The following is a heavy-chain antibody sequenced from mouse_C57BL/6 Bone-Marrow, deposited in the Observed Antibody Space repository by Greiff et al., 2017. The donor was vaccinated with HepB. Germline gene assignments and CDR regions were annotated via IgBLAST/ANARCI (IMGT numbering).Heavy chain of an antibody. CDR3: ARLGFFPFAY. V-gene: IGHV1-26*01. D-gene: IGHD3-1*01. J-gene: IGHJ3*01. Sequence: VHLQQSGPELVKPGASVKISCKASGYTFTDYYMNWVKQSHGKSLEWIGDINPNNGGTSYNQKFKGKATLTVDKSSSTAYMELRSLTSEDSAVYYCARLGFFPFAYWGQGTLVTVSA. CDR1: GYTFTDYY. CDR2: INPNNGGT.